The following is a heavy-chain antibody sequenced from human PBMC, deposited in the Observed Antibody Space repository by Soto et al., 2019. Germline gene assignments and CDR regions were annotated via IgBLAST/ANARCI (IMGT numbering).Heavy chain of an antibody. D-gene: IGHD6-6*01. J-gene: IGHJ6*02. CDR3: ARSMYSTSAQLYYGMDV. CDR1: GYSIRSGYF. V-gene: IGHV4-38-2*01. CDR2: MYHSGNT. Sequence: SETLSLTCAVSGYSIRSGYFWGWIRQPPGKGLEWIGSMYHSGNTYYNLSLKSRVTISVDTSKNQLSLKLSSATAADTAVYYCARSMYSTSAQLYYGMDVWGQGTTVTVS.